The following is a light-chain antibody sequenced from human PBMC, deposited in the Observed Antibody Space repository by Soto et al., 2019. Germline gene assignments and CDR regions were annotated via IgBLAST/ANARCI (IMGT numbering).Light chain of an antibody. CDR2: AAS. CDR1: QGIGSW. CDR3: QQANSFPYT. V-gene: IGKV1-12*01. J-gene: IGKJ2*01. Sequence: DIRMTQSLSSVSASVGDRVTITCRASQGIGSWLAWYQQKPGKAPNLLIYAASSLQSGVPSRFSGSGSGTDFTLTISSLQPEDFATYYCQQANSFPYTFGQGTKLEIK.